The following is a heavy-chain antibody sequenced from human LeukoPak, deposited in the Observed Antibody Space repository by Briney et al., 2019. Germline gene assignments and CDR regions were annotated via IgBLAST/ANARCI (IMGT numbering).Heavy chain of an antibody. V-gene: IGHV4-4*07. CDR1: GGSISSYY. CDR3: ASGSPSEYYYDSSGFSEPFRY. Sequence: SETLSLTXTVSGGSISSYYWSWIRQPAGKGLEWIGRIYTSGSTNYNPSLKSRVTMSVDTSKNQFSLKLSSVTAADTAVYYCASGSPSEYYYDSSGFSEPFRYWGQGTLVTVSS. CDR2: IYTSGST. D-gene: IGHD3-22*01. J-gene: IGHJ4*02.